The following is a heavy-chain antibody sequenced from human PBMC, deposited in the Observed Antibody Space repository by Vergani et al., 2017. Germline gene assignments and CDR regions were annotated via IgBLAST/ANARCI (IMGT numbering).Heavy chain of an antibody. CDR1: GGSISSYY. D-gene: IGHD6-6*01. V-gene: IGHV4-4*07. Sequence: QVQLQESGPGLVKPSETLSLTCTVSGGSISSYYWSWIRQPAGKGLEWIGRIYTSGGTNYNPSLKSRVTMSVDTSKSQFSLKRSSVTAADTAVYYCARAARDSSSGDFDYWGQGTLVTVSS. CDR2: IYTSGGT. CDR3: ARAARDSSSGDFDY. J-gene: IGHJ4*02.